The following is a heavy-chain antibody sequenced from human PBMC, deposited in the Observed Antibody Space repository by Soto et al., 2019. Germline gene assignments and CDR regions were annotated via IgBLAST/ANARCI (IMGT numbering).Heavy chain of an antibody. CDR1: GGTFSIYT. Sequence: QVQLVQSGAEVKKPGSSVKVSCKASGGTFSIYTISWVRQAPGQGLEWMGGSANSAQKFQGRVTITADTSANTVYLELSSLRSEDTAVYYCASTKYDSSAYYYWYLGLWGRGTLVTVSS. CDR2: SA. D-gene: IGHD3-22*01. CDR3: ASTKYDSSAYYYWYLGL. J-gene: IGHJ2*01. V-gene: IGHV1-69*06.